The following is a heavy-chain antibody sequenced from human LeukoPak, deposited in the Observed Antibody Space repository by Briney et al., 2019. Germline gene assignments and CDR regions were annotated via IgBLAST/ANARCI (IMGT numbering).Heavy chain of an antibody. V-gene: IGHV3-23*01. J-gene: IGHJ4*02. Sequence: GGSLRLSCAASGFTFSSYAMSWVRQAPGKGLEWVSAISGSGGSTYYADSVKGRLTISRDNSKNTLYLQMNSLRAEDTAVYYCAKDRGYYDYGDHYFDYWGQGTLVTVSS. CDR1: GFTFSSYA. D-gene: IGHD4-17*01. CDR3: AKDRGYYDYGDHYFDY. CDR2: ISGSGGST.